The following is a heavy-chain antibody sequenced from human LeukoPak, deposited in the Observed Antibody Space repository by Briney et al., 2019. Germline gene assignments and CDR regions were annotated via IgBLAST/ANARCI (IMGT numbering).Heavy chain of an antibody. V-gene: IGHV4-59*01. J-gene: IGHJ4*02. CDR3: ARTYYDFWSGDQYYFDY. CDR2: ISYSGST. Sequence: AQTLSLSCTVSGGSISSYYWSWVRQPPGKGLEWVGYISYSGSTNYNTSPRSRVTISVDTSKNQFSLKLRSVAAADTAVYYCARTYYDFWSGDQYYFDYWGQGTLVTVSP. D-gene: IGHD3-3*01. CDR1: GGSISSYY.